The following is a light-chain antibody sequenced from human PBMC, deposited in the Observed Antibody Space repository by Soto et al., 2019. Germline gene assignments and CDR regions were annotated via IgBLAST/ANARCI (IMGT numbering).Light chain of an antibody. CDR1: QSVSTF. J-gene: IGKJ5*01. CDR2: NAS. CDR3: QQRGDWPPIT. V-gene: IGKV3-11*01. Sequence: MMLKHSRRTISLSPGERGILYFSASQSVSTFLAWFKQKPGQPPRLLIYNASNRTTGIPARFSGSGSGTDFTLTISRLEPEDFAVYYCQQRGDWPPITFCQGTRLEIK.